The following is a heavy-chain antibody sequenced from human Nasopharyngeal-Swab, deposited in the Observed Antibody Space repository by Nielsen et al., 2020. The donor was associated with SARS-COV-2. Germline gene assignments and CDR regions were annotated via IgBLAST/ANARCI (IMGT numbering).Heavy chain of an antibody. V-gene: IGHV3-9*01. J-gene: IGHJ3*02. CDR2: ISLNSGSI. D-gene: IGHD5-24*01. CDR3: AKEIEMARRVYAFDI. Sequence: GGSLRLSCAASGFTFDDYAMHWVRQGPGKGLEWVSGISLNSGSIDYADSVKGRFTISRDNAKNSLNLQMNSLRVEDTALYYCAKEIEMARRVYAFDIWGQGTMVTVSS. CDR1: GFTFDDYA.